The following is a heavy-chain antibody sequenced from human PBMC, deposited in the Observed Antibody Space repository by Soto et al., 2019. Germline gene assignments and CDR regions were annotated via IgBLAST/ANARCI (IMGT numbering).Heavy chain of an antibody. Sequence: GGSLRLSCAASGFPFGSYAMSWVRQAPGKGLEWVSSTSASGGTTYYADSVKGRFTISRDNSKNILYLEMNSLRAEDTAVYYCAKAKYSSSWWAVDYWGQGTLVTVSS. CDR3: AKAKYSSSWWAVDY. CDR1: GFPFGSYA. V-gene: IGHV3-23*01. D-gene: IGHD6-13*01. J-gene: IGHJ4*02. CDR2: TSASGGTT.